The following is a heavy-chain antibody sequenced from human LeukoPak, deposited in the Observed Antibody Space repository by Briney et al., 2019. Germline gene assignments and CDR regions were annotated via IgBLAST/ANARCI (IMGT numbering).Heavy chain of an antibody. Sequence: GESLKISCKGSGYNFATYWIGWVRQLPGKGLEWMGNIYPGDSDTRYSPSFQGQVTISADKSNTTAYLQWNSLKASDTAMYYCVRHSASNWFVDYWGRGILVTVSS. CDR1: GYNFATYW. D-gene: IGHD6-13*01. CDR2: IYPGDSDT. CDR3: VRHSASNWFVDY. J-gene: IGHJ4*01. V-gene: IGHV5-51*01.